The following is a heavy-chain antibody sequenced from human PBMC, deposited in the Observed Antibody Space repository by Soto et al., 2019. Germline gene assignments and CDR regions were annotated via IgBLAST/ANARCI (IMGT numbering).Heavy chain of an antibody. V-gene: IGHV4-30-4*08. Sequence: SETLSLTCSVSGGSISGDYYWSWVRQSPEKGLEWIGYIYYSGSSYSNPALQSRLGMSLDTSKNQFSLKLRSVTAADTAVYYCARGGARWPGDFDSWGQGALVTVSS. D-gene: IGHD2-15*01. CDR2: IYYSGSS. J-gene: IGHJ4*02. CDR1: GGSISGDYY. CDR3: ARGGARWPGDFDS.